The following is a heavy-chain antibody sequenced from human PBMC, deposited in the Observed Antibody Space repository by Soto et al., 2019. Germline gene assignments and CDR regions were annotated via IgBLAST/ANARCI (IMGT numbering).Heavy chain of an antibody. Sequence: PSETLSLTCAVYGGSFSGYYWSWIRQPPGKGLEWIGEINHSGSTNYNPSLKSRVTISVDTSKKQYSLKLSSVTAADTAVYYCARGLAFDPWGQGTLVTVSS. CDR1: GGSFSGYY. J-gene: IGHJ5*02. V-gene: IGHV4-34*01. CDR2: INHSGST. CDR3: ARGLAFDP.